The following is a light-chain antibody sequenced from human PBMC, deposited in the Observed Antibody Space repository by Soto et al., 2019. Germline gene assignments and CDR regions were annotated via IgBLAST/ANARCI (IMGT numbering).Light chain of an antibody. CDR2: GVT. V-gene: IGLV2-23*02. CDR3: CSYAGVTSVI. CDR1: GSDIGNYNL. J-gene: IGLJ2*01. Sequence: QSALTQPASVSGSPGQSITICCTGTGSDIGNYNLVSWYQEHPGKAPTLIIYGVTKRPSGVSRRFSGSKSGNTASLTISGLQAEDEADYFCCSYAGVTSVIFGGGTKVTVL.